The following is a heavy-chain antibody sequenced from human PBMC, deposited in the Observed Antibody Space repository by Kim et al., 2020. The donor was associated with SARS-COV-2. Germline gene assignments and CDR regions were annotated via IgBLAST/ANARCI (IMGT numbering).Heavy chain of an antibody. Sequence: QDVLGRFVFSLDTSVNTAYLQVSSLKADDTAVYFCARAYKDDGDYFDQWGQGTLVTVSS. V-gene: IGHV7-4-1*02. D-gene: IGHD1-1*01. J-gene: IGHJ5*02. CDR3: ARAYKDDGDYFDQ.